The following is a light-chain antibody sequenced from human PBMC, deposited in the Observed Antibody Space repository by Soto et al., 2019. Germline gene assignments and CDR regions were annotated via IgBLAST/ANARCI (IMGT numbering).Light chain of an antibody. Sequence: QSVLTQPPSASGTPGQRVTISCSGSSSNIGSNYVYWYQQLPGTAPKLLIYRSNQRPSGVPDRFSGSKSGTSASLGISGLRSEDEADYYCAAWDDSLSGVVFGGGTQLTVL. V-gene: IGLV1-47*01. CDR1: SSNIGSNY. CDR3: AAWDDSLSGVV. CDR2: RSN. J-gene: IGLJ2*01.